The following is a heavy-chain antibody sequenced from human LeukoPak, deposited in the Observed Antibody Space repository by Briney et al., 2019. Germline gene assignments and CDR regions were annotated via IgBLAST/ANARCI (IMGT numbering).Heavy chain of an antibody. V-gene: IGHV4-59*08. CDR3: ARPYYDILTGYFYYFDY. J-gene: IGHJ4*02. D-gene: IGHD3-9*01. CDR1: GGSISSYY. CDR2: IYHSGTS. Sequence: SETLSLTCTVSGGSISSYYWSWIRQPPGKGLEWIGSIYHSGTSYYNPSLKSRVTISVDTSKNQFSLKLSSMTAADTAVYYCARPYYDILTGYFYYFDYWGQGPLVTVSS.